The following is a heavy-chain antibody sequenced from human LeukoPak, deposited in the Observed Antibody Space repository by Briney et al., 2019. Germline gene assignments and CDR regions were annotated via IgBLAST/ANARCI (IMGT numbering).Heavy chain of an antibody. CDR3: GRQGYTASYYFLDY. J-gene: IGHJ4*02. Sequence: PSQTLSPTCTVSSGSFSNYFLGWVRQPPRKGLEWIGRVYSIGTTHYNPSLKSRVTMSMDTSTNQFSLNLRSVTAADTAVYYCGRQGYTASYYFLDYWSQGTLVVVS. CDR2: VYSIGTT. CDR1: SGSFSNYF. V-gene: IGHV4-4*07. D-gene: IGHD1-26*01.